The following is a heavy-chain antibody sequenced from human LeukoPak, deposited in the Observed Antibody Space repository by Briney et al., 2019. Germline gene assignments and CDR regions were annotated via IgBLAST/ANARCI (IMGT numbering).Heavy chain of an antibody. CDR3: AREVARGYGMDV. D-gene: IGHD3-10*01. J-gene: IGHJ6*02. CDR2: IWSGGNKD. V-gene: IGHV3-33*01. Sequence: EGSLRLSCEASGFSFSGYGMHWIRQAPGKGLEWVALIWSGGNKDFYADSVRGRFAISRDNGRSTLYLDMNSLGDDDTGVYYCAREVARGYGMDVWGQGTAVIVSS. CDR1: GFSFSGYG.